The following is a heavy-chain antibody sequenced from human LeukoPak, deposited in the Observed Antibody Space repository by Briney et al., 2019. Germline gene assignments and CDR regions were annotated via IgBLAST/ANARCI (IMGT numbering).Heavy chain of an antibody. V-gene: IGHV4-61*09. CDR3: AKNLGASIFGVGEFDP. J-gene: IGHJ5*02. CDR2: IHTSGST. Sequence: PSETLSLTCTVSGGSISSGSYWSWIRQPAGKGLEWIGHIHTSGSTDYNPSLKSRVTISLDTSKNHFSLKLTSVTAADTAVYYCAKNLGASIFGVGEFDPWGQGTVVSVSS. CDR1: GGSISSGSY. D-gene: IGHD3-3*01.